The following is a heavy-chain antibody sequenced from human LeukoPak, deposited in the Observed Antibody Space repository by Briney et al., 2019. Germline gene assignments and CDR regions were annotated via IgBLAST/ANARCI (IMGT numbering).Heavy chain of an antibody. CDR3: ARDKVTY. J-gene: IGHJ4*02. CDR1: GFPFGNYW. V-gene: IGHV3-7*01. CDR2: INMDGSEK. Sequence: GSLRLSFAASGFPFGNYWMSWVRPAPGKGPEWVAHINMDGSEKYYLDSVKGRFTISRDNAKNSLYLQMNSLKVEDTAVYYCARDKVTYWGPGTLVTVSS.